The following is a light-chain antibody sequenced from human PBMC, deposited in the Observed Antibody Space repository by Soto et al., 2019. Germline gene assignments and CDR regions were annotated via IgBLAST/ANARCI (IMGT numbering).Light chain of an antibody. CDR1: QRFINW. CDR3: QQYNSYSRYT. J-gene: IGKJ2*01. CDR2: DAS. Sequence: DIQVTQSPSALSATVGDRVTITCRASQRFINWMAWYQQKPGTAPKLLMYDASILESGVPSRFSGSGSGTEFTLTISSLQPDDFATYYCQQYNSYSRYTFGQGTKLEIK. V-gene: IGKV1-5*01.